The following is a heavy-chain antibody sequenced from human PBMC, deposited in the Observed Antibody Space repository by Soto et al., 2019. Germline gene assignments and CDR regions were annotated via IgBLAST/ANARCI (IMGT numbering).Heavy chain of an antibody. CDR1: GFTFSSYD. Sequence: PGGSLRLSCATSGFTFSSYDMNWARQAPGKGLEWISRINTRSSRIYYADSVRGRFTISRDNAKNSLYLQINSLTAADTAVYYCVRDNGAMDVCGQGTTVTVSS. CDR3: VRDNGAMDV. V-gene: IGHV3-48*03. D-gene: IGHD3-10*01. CDR2: INTRSSRI. J-gene: IGHJ6*02.